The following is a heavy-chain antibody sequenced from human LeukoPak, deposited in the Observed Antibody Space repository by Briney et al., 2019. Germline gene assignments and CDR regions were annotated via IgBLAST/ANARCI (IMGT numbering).Heavy chain of an antibody. D-gene: IGHD5-18*01. J-gene: IGHJ4*02. Sequence: GGSLRLSCAASGFTFSSYEMNWVRQAPGKGLEWVSYISSSSSTIYYADSVKGRFTISRDNAKNPLYLQMNSLRAEDTAVYYCARVVWGWDTAMPTPFDYWGQGTLVTVSS. V-gene: IGHV3-48*01. CDR3: ARVVWGWDTAMPTPFDY. CDR2: ISSSSSTI. CDR1: GFTFSSYE.